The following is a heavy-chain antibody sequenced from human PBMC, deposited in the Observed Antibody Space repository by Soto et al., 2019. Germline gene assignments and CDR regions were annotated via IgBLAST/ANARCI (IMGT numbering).Heavy chain of an antibody. J-gene: IGHJ6*02. CDR2: IYTSGST. V-gene: IGHV4-4*07. Sequence: SETLSLTCTVSGGSISSYYWSWIRQPAGKGLEWIGRIYTSGSTNYNPSLKSRVTMSVDTSKNQFSLKLSSVTAADTAVYYCARAQIVERYFDYYYYGMDVWGQGTTVTV. D-gene: IGHD3-9*01. CDR1: GGSISSYY. CDR3: ARAQIVERYFDYYYYGMDV.